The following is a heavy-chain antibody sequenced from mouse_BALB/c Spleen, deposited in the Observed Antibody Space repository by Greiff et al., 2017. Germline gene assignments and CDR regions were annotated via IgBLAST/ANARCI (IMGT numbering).Heavy chain of an antibody. D-gene: IGHD1-2*01. CDR1: GFTFSSYT. Sequence: DVMLVESGGGLVQPGGSLKLSCAASGFTFSSYTMSWVRQTPEKRLEWVAYISNGGGSTYYPDTVKGRFTISRDNAKNTLYLQMSSLKSEDTAMYYCARRDYYGPFDYWGQGTTLTVSS. J-gene: IGHJ2*01. CDR2: ISNGGGST. V-gene: IGHV5-12-2*01. CDR3: ARRDYYGPFDY.